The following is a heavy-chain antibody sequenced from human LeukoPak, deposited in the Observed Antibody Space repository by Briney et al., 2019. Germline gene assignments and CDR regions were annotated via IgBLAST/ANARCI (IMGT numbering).Heavy chain of an antibody. D-gene: IGHD7-27*01. CDR3: ARGPGWGLDY. V-gene: IGHV4-61*01. Sequence: SETLSLTCTVSGGSVSSGSYYWSWIRQPPGKGLEWIGYIYYSGSTNYNPSLKSRVTISVDTSKNQFSLKQSSVTAADTAVYYCARGPGWGLDYWGQGTLVTVSS. J-gene: IGHJ4*02. CDR2: IYYSGST. CDR1: GGSVSSGSYY.